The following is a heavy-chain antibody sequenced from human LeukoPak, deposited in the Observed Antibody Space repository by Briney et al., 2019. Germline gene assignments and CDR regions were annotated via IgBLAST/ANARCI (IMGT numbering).Heavy chain of an antibody. CDR2: INPSGGST. D-gene: IGHD3-10*01. CDR1: GYTFTSYY. J-gene: IGHJ3*02. V-gene: IGHV1-46*01. Sequence: ASVKVSCKASGYTFTSYYMHWVRLAPGQGLEWMGIINPSGGSTSYAQKFQGRVTMTRDTSTSTVYMELSSLRSEDTAVYYCARGTLALGFGELLLDIWGQGTMVTVSS. CDR3: ARGTLALGFGELLLDI.